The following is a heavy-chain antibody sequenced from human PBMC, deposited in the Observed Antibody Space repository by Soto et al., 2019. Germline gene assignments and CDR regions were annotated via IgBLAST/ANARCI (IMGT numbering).Heavy chain of an antibody. CDR3: ARGHAYSGSGTYSNWFDS. J-gene: IGHJ5*01. D-gene: IGHD3-10*01. CDR1: GGSVSSGSYY. V-gene: IGHV4-61*01. CDR2: IYHSGTT. Sequence: QVQLQESGPGLVKSSETLSLTCTVSGGSVSSGSYYWSWIRQPPGKGLEWIGYIYHSGTTYYNPSLKSRVTISMDRSNNQFSLRLSSVTAADTAVYYCARGHAYSGSGTYSNWFDSWGQGTLVTVSS.